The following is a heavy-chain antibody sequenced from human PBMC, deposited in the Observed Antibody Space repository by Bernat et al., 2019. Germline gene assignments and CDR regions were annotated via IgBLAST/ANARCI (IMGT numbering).Heavy chain of an antibody. J-gene: IGHJ2*01. CDR2: IIPIFGTA. Sequence: QVQLVQSGAEVKKPGSSVKVSCKASGGTFSSYAISWVRQAPGQGLEWMGGIIPIFGTANYARKFQGGVKITADESKSTAYMELSSLRSEETAVYYCARCAGDEYSRSWYWYFDLWGRGTLVTVSS. CDR1: GGTFSSYA. D-gene: IGHD6-13*01. CDR3: ARCAGDEYSRSWYWYFDL. V-gene: IGHV1-69*01.